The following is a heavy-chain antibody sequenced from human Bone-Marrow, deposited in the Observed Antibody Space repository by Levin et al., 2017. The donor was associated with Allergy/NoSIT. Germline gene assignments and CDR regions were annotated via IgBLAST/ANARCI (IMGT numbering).Heavy chain of an antibody. Sequence: TGGSLRLSCAVSGLTFSDHFMDWVRQVPGKGLEWVARSTNEDDGYITHYAASVQGRFIISRDESKNSLHLQMNSLKAEDTAVYYCATRLNSGNDSVRWGQGTLVTVSS. D-gene: IGHD5-12*01. V-gene: IGHV3-72*01. CDR3: ATRLNSGNDSVR. J-gene: IGHJ4*01. CDR2: STNEDDGYIT. CDR1: GLTFSDHF.